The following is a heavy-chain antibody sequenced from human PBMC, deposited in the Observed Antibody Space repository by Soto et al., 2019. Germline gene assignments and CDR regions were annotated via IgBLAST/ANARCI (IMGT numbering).Heavy chain of an antibody. CDR1: GFTFSSYA. CDR3: ARDRVHCSGCSCQSYYYYYYGMDV. D-gene: IGHD2-15*01. Sequence: PGGSLRRSCAASGFTFSSYAMHWVRQAPGKGLEWVAVISYDGSNKYYADSVKGRFTISRDNSKNTLYLQMNSLRAEDTAVYYCARDRVHCSGCSCQSYYYYYYGMDVWGQGTTVTVSS. CDR2: ISYDGSNK. J-gene: IGHJ6*02. V-gene: IGHV3-30-3*01.